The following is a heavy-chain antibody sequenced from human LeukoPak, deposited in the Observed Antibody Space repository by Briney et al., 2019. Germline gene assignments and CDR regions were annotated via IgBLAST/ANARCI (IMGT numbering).Heavy chain of an antibody. CDR2: INSDGSST. Sequence: GGSLRLSCAASGFTFSSYWMHWVRQAPGKGLVWVSRINSDGSSTSYADSVKGRFTIPRDNAKNTLYLQMNSLRAEDTAVYYCARVDTAMVGYFQHWGQGTLVTVSS. CDR3: ARVDTAMVGYFQH. CDR1: GFTFSSYW. V-gene: IGHV3-74*01. J-gene: IGHJ1*01. D-gene: IGHD5-18*01.